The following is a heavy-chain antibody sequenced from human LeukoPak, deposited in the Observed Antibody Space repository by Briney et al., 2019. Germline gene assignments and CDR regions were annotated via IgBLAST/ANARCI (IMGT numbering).Heavy chain of an antibody. CDR3: ATGQLTPYYDILTGPFDY. V-gene: IGHV1-24*01. CDR1: GYTLTELS. Sequence: GASVKVSCKVSGYTLTELSMHWVRQAPGKGLEWMGGFDPEDGETTYAQKFQGRVTMTEDTSTDTAYMELSSLRSEDTAVYYCATGQLTPYYDILTGPFDYWGQGTLVTVSS. J-gene: IGHJ4*02. CDR2: FDPEDGET. D-gene: IGHD3-9*01.